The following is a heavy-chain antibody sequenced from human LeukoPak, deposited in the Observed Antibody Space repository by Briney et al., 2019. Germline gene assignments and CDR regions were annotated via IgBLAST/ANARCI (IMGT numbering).Heavy chain of an antibody. CDR3: AADRWVGATTFDY. Sequence: RASVKVSCKASGYTFTSYFIHWVRQAPGQGLEWMGIINTSGGSTNYAQKFQGRVTMTRDTSTSTVYMELSSLRSEDTAVYYCAADRWVGATTFDYWGQGTLVTVSS. V-gene: IGHV1-46*01. CDR1: GYTFTSYF. J-gene: IGHJ4*02. D-gene: IGHD1-26*01. CDR2: INTSGGST.